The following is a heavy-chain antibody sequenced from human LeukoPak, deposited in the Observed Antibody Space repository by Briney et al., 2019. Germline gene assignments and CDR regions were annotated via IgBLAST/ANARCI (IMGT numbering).Heavy chain of an antibody. CDR1: GGSISSGGYS. Sequence: PSQTLSLTCAVSGGSISSGGYSWSWIRQPPGKGLEWIGYIYHSGSTYYNPSLKSRVTISVDTSKNQFSLKLSSVTAADTAVYYCARATQDIVATDAFDIWGQGTMVTVSS. J-gene: IGHJ3*02. D-gene: IGHD5-12*01. CDR2: IYHSGST. CDR3: ARATQDIVATDAFDI. V-gene: IGHV4-30-2*01.